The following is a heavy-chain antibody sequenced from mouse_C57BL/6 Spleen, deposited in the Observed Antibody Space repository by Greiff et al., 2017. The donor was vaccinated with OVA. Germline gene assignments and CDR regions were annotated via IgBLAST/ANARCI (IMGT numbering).Heavy chain of an antibody. V-gene: IGHV10-1*01. CDR1: GFSFHTYA. CDR3: VRSIYDGYYFAY. J-gene: IGHJ3*01. CDR2: IRSKSNNYAT. D-gene: IGHD2-3*01. Sequence: EVMLVESGGGLVQPKGSLKLSCAASGFSFHTYAMNWVRQAPGKGLEWVARIRSKSNNYATYYADSVKDRFTISRDDSESMLYLQMNNLKTEDTAMYYCVRSIYDGYYFAYWGQGTLVTVSA.